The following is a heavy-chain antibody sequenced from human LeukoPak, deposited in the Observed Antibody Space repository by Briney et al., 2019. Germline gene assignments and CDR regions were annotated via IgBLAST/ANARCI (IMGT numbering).Heavy chain of an antibody. CDR3: ARDSGYSSGYDY. Sequence: ASVKVSCKASGYTFTGYYMHWVRQAPGQGLEWMGWINPNSGGINYAQKFQGWVTMIRDTSISTAYMELSRLRSDDTAVYYCARDSGYSSGYDYWGQGTLVTVSS. D-gene: IGHD6-19*01. V-gene: IGHV1-2*04. J-gene: IGHJ4*02. CDR1: GYTFTGYY. CDR2: INPNSGGI.